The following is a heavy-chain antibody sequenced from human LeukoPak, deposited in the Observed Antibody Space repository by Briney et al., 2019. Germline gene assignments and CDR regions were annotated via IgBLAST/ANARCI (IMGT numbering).Heavy chain of an antibody. D-gene: IGHD3-16*02. CDR1: GFSLSDYS. CDR3: ARVVESHYYDYVWGSYRSGPFDY. J-gene: IGHJ4*02. V-gene: IGHV3-30-3*01. Sequence: QPGGSLRLSCAGSGFSLSDYSMHWVRQAPGEGLEWVAFASYDGASEDYADSVKGRFSVSRDDSRDTLYLQMNRLRSEDTAVYYCARVVESHYYDYVWGSYRSGPFDYWGQGALVTVSS. CDR2: ASYDGASE.